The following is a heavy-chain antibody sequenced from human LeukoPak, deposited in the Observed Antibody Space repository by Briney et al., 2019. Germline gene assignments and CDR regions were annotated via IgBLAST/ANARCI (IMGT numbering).Heavy chain of an antibody. CDR2: IYHSGST. D-gene: IGHD3-9*01. CDR1: GYSISRGYY. CDR3: ARGTTGWFDP. V-gene: IGHV4-38-2*02. J-gene: IGHJ5*02. Sequence: SETLSLTCTVSGYSISRGYYRGWIRQPPGKGLEWIGSIYHSGSTYYNPSLKSRVTISVDTSKNQFSLKLSSVTAADTAVYYCARGTTGWFDPWGQGTLVTVSS.